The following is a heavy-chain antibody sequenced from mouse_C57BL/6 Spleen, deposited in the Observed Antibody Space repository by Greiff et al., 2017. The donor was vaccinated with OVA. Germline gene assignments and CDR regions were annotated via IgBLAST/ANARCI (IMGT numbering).Heavy chain of an antibody. CDR3: ARDGGTPFFDY. CDR2: LVPNSGGT. D-gene: IGHD4-1*01. J-gene: IGHJ2*01. V-gene: IGHV1-72*01. CDR1: GYTFTSYW. Sequence: QVQLKQPGAELVKPGASVKLSCKASGYTFTSYWMHWVKQRPGRGLEWIGRLVPNSGGTKYNEKFKSKATLTVDKPSSTAYRQLSSLTSEYSAVYYCARDGGTPFFDYWGQGTTLTVSS.